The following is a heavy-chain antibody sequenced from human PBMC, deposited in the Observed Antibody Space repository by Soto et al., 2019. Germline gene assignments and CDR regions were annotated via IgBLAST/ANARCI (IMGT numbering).Heavy chain of an antibody. CDR1: GFTFSSYA. V-gene: IGHV3-23*01. CDR2: ISGSGGST. D-gene: IGHD1-1*01. J-gene: IGHJ2*01. CDR3: ATRTPGWYFHL. Sequence: EVQLLESGGGLVQPGGSLRLSCAASGFTFSSYAMSWVRQAPGKGLEWVSVISGSGGSTYYADSLKGRFTISRDNSKNTLYLQMNSLRAEDTAVYYCATRTPGWYFHLSGRGTLVTVSS.